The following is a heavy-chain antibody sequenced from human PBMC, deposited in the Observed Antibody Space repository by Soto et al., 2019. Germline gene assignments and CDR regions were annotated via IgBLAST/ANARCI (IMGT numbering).Heavy chain of an antibody. CDR3: ARDLNAPSSGWQGYYFDY. V-gene: IGHV1-2*02. Sequence: QVQMVQSGAEVKKPGASVKVSCKASGYTFSDNYIHWVRQCPGQGLEWRGWIKPNSGATKSAQKFQGRVTMTRDTSFNTAYMELCGLISDDPAVYFCARDLNAPSSGWQGYYFDYWGQGTLVTVSS. J-gene: IGHJ4*02. D-gene: IGHD6-19*01. CDR1: GYTFSDNY. CDR2: IKPNSGAT.